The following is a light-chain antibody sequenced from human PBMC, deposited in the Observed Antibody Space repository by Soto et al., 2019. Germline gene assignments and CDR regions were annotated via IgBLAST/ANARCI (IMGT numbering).Light chain of an antibody. CDR2: DAS. J-gene: IGKJ1*01. CDR3: QQYYSYWT. CDR1: QSVSNW. V-gene: IGKV1-5*01. Sequence: DIQMTQYTSTLSASVGDRVTITCRASQSVSNWLAWYQQKSGKAPKLLIYDASSLQSGVPSRFSGSGSGTEFALTISSLQPDDFATYYCQQYYSYWTFGQGTNV.